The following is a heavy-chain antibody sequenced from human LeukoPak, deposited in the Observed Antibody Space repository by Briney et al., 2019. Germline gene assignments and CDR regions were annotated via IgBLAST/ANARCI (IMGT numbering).Heavy chain of an antibody. V-gene: IGHV4-59*08. CDR1: GGSISIYY. Sequence: SETLSLTCTVSGGSISIYYWSWIRQPPGKGLEWIGYIYYSGSTNYNPSLKSRVTISVDTSKNQFSLKLSSVTAAGTAVYYCARQNGGNFYYYYYMDVWGKGTTVTVSS. D-gene: IGHD4-23*01. J-gene: IGHJ6*03. CDR3: ARQNGGNFYYYYYMDV. CDR2: IYYSGST.